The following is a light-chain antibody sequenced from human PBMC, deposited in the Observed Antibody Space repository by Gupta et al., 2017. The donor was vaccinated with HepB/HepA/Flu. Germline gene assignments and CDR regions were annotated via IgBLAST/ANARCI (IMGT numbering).Light chain of an antibody. J-gene: IGKJ3*01. Sequence: DIQLTQSPSFLSASVGDRVIITCRASQGISSSLAWFQQKPGRAPNLLIYAASTLESGVPSRFRGSGSGTEFTITISSLQPEEFATYYCQQISSYPLTFGPGTKVDVK. CDR3: QQISSYPLT. CDR1: QGISSS. V-gene: IGKV1-9*01. CDR2: AAS.